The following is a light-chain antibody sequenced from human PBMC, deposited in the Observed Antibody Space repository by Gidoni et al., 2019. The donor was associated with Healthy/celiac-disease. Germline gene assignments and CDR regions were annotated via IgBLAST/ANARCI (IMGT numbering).Light chain of an antibody. J-gene: IGKJ1*01. CDR3: QQYYSTPRT. V-gene: IGKV4-1*01. CDR2: WAS. Sequence: DIVMTQSPDTLAVSLGERATINCKSSQSVLYSSNNKNDLAWCQQKPGQPPKLLIYWASTRESGVPDRFRGSGSGTDFTLTIRSLQAEDVAVYYCQQYYSTPRTFGQGTKVEIK. CDR1: QSVLYSSNNKND.